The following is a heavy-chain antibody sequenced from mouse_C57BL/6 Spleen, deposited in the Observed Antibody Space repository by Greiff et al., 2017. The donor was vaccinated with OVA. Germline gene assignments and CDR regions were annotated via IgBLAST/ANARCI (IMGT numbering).Heavy chain of an antibody. CDR1: GFSLTSYG. CDR3: ARKNYYGSSYWYFDV. D-gene: IGHD1-1*01. Sequence: VKLQESGPGLVQPSQSLSITCTVSGFSLTSYGVHWVRQSPGKGLEWLGVIWSGGSTDYNAAFISRLSISKDNSKSQVFFKMNSLQADDTAIYYCARKNYYGSSYWYFDVWGTGTTVTVSS. CDR2: IWSGGST. J-gene: IGHJ1*03. V-gene: IGHV2-2*01.